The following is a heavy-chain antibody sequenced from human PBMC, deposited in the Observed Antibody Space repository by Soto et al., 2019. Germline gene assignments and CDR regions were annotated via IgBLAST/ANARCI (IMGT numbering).Heavy chain of an antibody. CDR2: ISGSGGST. Sequence: PGGSLRLSCAASGFTFSSYAMSWVRQAPGKGLEWVSAISGSGGSTYYADSVKGRFTISRDNSKNTLYLQMNSLRAEDTAVYYCAKETRPVPGQLDYYYGMDVWGQGTTVTVSS. D-gene: IGHD6-13*01. V-gene: IGHV3-23*01. J-gene: IGHJ6*02. CDR1: GFTFSSYA. CDR3: AKETRPVPGQLDYYYGMDV.